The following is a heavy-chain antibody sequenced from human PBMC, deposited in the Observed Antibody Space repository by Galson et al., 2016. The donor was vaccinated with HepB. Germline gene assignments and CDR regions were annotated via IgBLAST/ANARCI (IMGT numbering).Heavy chain of an antibody. J-gene: IGHJ4*02. V-gene: IGHV6-1*01. CDR2: TYYRSKWYY. CDR1: GDSVSSNSVV. CDR3: ARGNSGYSVFRFDW. Sequence: CAISGDSVSSNSVVWNWIRQSPSRGLEWLGRTYYRSKWYYDYAVSVESRISINPDTSKNQFSLRLNSVTPEDTAVYYCARGNSGYSVFRFDWWGQGTLVTVSS. D-gene: IGHD2-21*01.